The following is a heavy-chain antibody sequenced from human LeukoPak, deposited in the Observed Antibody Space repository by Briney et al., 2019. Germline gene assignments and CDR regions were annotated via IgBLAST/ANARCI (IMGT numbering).Heavy chain of an antibody. CDR2: INPSGGST. CDR1: GYTFTSYY. J-gene: IGHJ5*02. CDR3: ARDTNWNEFDP. V-gene: IGHV1-46*03. D-gene: IGHD1-20*01. Sequence: GASVKVSCKASGYTFTSYYMHWVRQAPGQGLEWMGIINPSGGSTSYAQKFQGRVTMTRDTSTSTVYMELSSLRSEDTAVYHCARDTNWNEFDPWGQGTLVTVSS.